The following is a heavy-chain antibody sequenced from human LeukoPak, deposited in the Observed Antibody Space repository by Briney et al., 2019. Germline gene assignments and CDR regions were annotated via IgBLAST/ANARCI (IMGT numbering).Heavy chain of an antibody. D-gene: IGHD3-10*01. CDR1: GFNFSSYG. V-gene: IGHV3-30*18. CDR3: AKDRLWFGELSLDY. Sequence: PGGSLRLSCAASGFNFSSYGMHWVRPAPGKGLEWVAVISYDGSNKYYADYVKGRFTISRDNSKNTLYLQMNSLRAEDTAVYYCAKDRLWFGELSLDYWGQGTLVTVSS. CDR2: ISYDGSNK. J-gene: IGHJ4*02.